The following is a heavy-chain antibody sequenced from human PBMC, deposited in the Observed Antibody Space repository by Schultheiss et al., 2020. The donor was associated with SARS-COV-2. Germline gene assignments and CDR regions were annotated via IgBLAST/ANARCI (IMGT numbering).Heavy chain of an antibody. CDR3: VQQRPLSGMDV. V-gene: IGHV4-34*01. CDR1: GGSISSYY. Sequence: SETLSLTCTVSGGSISSYYWSWIRQPAGKGLEWIGEINHSGSTNYNPSLKSRVTISVDTSKNQFSLKVNSVTAADTAVYYCVQQRPLSGMDVWSQGTTVTVSS. J-gene: IGHJ6*02. CDR2: INHSGST. D-gene: IGHD5-24*01.